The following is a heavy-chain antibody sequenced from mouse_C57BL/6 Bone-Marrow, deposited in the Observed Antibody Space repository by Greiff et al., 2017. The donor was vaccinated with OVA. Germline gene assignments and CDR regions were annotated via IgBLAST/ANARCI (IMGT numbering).Heavy chain of an antibody. J-gene: IGHJ2*01. CDR2: INPGSGGT. Sequence: LVESGAELVRPGTSVKVSCKASGYAFTNYLIEWVKQRPGQGLEWIGVINPGSGGTNYNEKFKGKATLTADKSSSTAYMQLSSLTSEDSAVYFCARELHYFDYWGQGTTLTVSS. D-gene: IGHD1-3*01. V-gene: IGHV1-54*01. CDR1: GYAFTNYL. CDR3: ARELHYFDY.